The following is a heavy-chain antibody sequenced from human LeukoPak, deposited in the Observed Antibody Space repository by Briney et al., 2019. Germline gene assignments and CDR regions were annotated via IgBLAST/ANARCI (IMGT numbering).Heavy chain of an antibody. CDR3: AKSPSYYYDSSGYYPPFDY. D-gene: IGHD3-22*01. V-gene: IGHV3-21*04. J-gene: IGHJ4*02. CDR2: ISSSSSYI. CDR1: GFTFSSYS. Sequence: GGSLRLSCAASGFTFSSYSMNWVRQAPGKGLEWVSSISSSSSYIYYADSVKGRFTISRDNAKNTLYLQMNSLRAEDTAVYYCAKSPSYYYDSSGYYPPFDYWGQGTLVTVSS.